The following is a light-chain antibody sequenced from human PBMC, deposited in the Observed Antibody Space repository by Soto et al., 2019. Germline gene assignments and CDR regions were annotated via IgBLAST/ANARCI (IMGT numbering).Light chain of an antibody. J-gene: IGKJ1*01. CDR3: QQYNNWPPST. V-gene: IGKV3-15*01. CDR2: GAS. Sequence: DIVITQAAATLPVSPGERATLSCRASQSVSSNLAWYQQKPGQAPRLLIYGASTRATGIPARFSGSGSGTEFTLTISSLQSEDFAVYYCQQYNNWPPSTFGQGTKVDIK. CDR1: QSVSSN.